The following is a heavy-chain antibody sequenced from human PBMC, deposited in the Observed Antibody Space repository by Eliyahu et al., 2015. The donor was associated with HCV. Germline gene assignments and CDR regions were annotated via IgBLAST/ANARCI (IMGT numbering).Heavy chain of an antibody. CDR3: ARAREILEYLLYGSRLRYYGMDV. CDR1: GGSFSDYS. Sequence: QVQLQQWGAGLLKPSETLSLTCTVYGGSFSDYSWSWIRQPPGKGLEWIGQINHSGSTNYNPSLKSRVTISVDTSKNQFSLKLSSVTAADTAVFYCARAREILEYLLYGSRLRYYGMDVWGQGTPVTVSS. D-gene: IGHD3-3*01. V-gene: IGHV4-34*01. CDR2: INHSGST. J-gene: IGHJ6*02.